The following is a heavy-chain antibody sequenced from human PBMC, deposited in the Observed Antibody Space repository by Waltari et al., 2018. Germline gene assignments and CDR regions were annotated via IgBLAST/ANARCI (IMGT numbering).Heavy chain of an antibody. CDR3: ARQESSSGSYYMDV. Sequence: QLQLQESGPGLVKPSETLSLTCTVSGGSIRSISYYWGWLRQPPGKGLEWIGSIYYSGSTYYNPSLKSRVTISVDTSKNQFSLKLSSVTAADTAVYYCARQESSSGSYYMDVWGKGTTVTVSS. D-gene: IGHD6-6*01. V-gene: IGHV4-39*01. CDR2: IYYSGST. CDR1: GGSIRSISYY. J-gene: IGHJ6*03.